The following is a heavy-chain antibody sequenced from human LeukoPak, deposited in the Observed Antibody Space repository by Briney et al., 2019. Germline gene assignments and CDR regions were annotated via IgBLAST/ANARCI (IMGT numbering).Heavy chain of an antibody. Sequence: SQTLSLTCTVSGGSISSGDYYWSWIRQPPGKGLEWIGYIYYSGSTYCNPSLKSRVTISVDTSKNQFSLKLSSVTAADTAVYYCARWGNTAMVQWPQRSAFDIWGQGTMVTVSS. J-gene: IGHJ3*02. CDR3: ARWGNTAMVQWPQRSAFDI. V-gene: IGHV4-30-4*01. D-gene: IGHD5-18*01. CDR1: GGSISSGDYY. CDR2: IYYSGST.